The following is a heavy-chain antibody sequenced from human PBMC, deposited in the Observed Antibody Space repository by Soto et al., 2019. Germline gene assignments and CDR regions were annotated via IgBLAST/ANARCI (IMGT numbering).Heavy chain of an antibody. CDR2: IYYSGST. D-gene: IGHD1-26*01. CDR1: GGSISSYF. Sequence: SETLSLTCTVSGGSISSYFWSWIRRPPGKGLEWIGYIYYSGSTSYNPSLKSRVTISVDTSKNQFSLKLSSVTAADTAVYYCARVLGRSVLDYWGQGTLATVSS. J-gene: IGHJ4*02. V-gene: IGHV4-59*01. CDR3: ARVLGRSVLDY.